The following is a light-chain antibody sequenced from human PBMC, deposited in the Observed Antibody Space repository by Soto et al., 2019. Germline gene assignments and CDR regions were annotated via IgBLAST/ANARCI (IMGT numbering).Light chain of an antibody. V-gene: IGKV3-11*01. CDR3: QQRSDRLS. CDR1: QSVGSN. CDR2: DAT. J-gene: IGKJ4*01. Sequence: VVLTQSPATLSLSLGESATLSCRASQSVGSNLAWYQQKRGQAPRLLIYDATERATGIPARFTGSRSGTDFTLIISSLEPDDFAGYYCQQRSDRLSFGGGTVVEI.